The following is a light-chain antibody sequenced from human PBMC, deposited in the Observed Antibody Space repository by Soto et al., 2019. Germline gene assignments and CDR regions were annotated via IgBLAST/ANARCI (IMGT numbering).Light chain of an antibody. CDR3: QRLNPSPPYT. CDR2: PAS. Sequence: DLQLTQSPSFLSASVGDRVTITCRASQGISSSLAWYQQKPGKAPKLLIYPASTLQSGVPSRFGGSGSGTDFALTISSLQPEDFATYYCQRLNPSPPYTFSQGTKLEIK. J-gene: IGKJ2*01. CDR1: QGISSS. V-gene: IGKV1-9*01.